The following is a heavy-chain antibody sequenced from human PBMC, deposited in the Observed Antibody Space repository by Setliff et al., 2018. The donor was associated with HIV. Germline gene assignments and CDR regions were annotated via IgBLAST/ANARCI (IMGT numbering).Heavy chain of an antibody. D-gene: IGHD2-15*01. J-gene: IGHJ2*01. CDR2: IYYSGST. V-gene: IGHV4-59*01. Sequence: SETLSLTFTVSGGPISSYYWSWIRQPPGKGLEWIGYIYYSGSTNYNPSLKSRVTISVDTSKNKFSLKLSSVTAADTAVYYCARDQTDGGNGEWRFRPRDYWYFDLWGRGTLVTVSS. CDR1: GGPISSYY. CDR3: ARDQTDGGNGEWRFRPRDYWYFDL.